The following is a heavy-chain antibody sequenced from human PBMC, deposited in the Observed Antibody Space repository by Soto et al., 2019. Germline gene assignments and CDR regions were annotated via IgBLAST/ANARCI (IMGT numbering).Heavy chain of an antibody. Sequence: ASVKVSCKPSGYTFTSYDINWVRQATGQGLEWMGWMNPNTGNTGYAQQFQGRVTMTRNTSISTAYMELSSLRSEDTAVYYCARGLRDCSGGSCYVWFDPWGQGTLVTVSS. CDR2: MNPNTGNT. CDR1: GYTFTSYD. D-gene: IGHD2-15*01. J-gene: IGHJ5*02. CDR3: ARGLRDCSGGSCYVWFDP. V-gene: IGHV1-8*01.